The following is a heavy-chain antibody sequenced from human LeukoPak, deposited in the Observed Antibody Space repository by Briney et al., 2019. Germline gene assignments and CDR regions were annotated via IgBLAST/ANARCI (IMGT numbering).Heavy chain of an antibody. J-gene: IGHJ4*02. CDR2: INPNSGGT. CDR3: ARGIRRGYSYGDFDY. Sequence: ASVKVSCKASGYTFTGYYMHWVRQAPGQGLEWMGWINPNSGGTNYAQKFQGWVTMTRDTSISTAYMELSRLRSDDTAVYYCARGIRRGYSYGDFDYWGQGTLVTVSS. V-gene: IGHV1-2*04. CDR1: GYTFTGYY. D-gene: IGHD5-18*01.